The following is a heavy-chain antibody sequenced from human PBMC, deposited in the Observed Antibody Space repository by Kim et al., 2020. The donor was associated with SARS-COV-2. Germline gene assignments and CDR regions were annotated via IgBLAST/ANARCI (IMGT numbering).Heavy chain of an antibody. D-gene: IGHD3-10*01. CDR2: N. CDR3: VRVRGVIPVDY. Sequence: NYYAAALKARVTTPRDNSKNTLYVQMKSMRAEDTAVYYCVRVRGVIPVDYWGQGTLVTVSS. V-gene: IGHV3-30*02. J-gene: IGHJ4*02.